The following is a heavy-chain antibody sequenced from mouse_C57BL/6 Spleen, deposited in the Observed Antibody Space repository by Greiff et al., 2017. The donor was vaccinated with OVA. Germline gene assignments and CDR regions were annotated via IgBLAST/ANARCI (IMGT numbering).Heavy chain of an antibody. D-gene: IGHD1-1*02. J-gene: IGHJ2*01. CDR1: GYTFTNYW. Sequence: VQLQESGAELVRPGTSVKMSCKASGYTFTNYWIGWAKQRPGHGLEWIGDIYPGGGYTNYNEKFKGKATLTADKSSSTAYMQFSSLTSEDSAIYYCARRGGTYYFDYWGQGTTLTVSS. CDR2: IYPGGGYT. CDR3: ARRGGTYYFDY. V-gene: IGHV1-63*01.